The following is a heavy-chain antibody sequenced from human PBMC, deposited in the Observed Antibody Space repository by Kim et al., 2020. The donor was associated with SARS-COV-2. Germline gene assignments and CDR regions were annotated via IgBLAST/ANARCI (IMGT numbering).Heavy chain of an antibody. J-gene: IGHJ6*01. CDR1: GGSISTYY. Sequence: SEILSLTCTVSGGSISTYYWSWIRQPPGKGLEWIGFISYSGSTNYNPSLKSRVTISVDTSKNQFSLKLNSVTAADTAVYYCARDQPTFRGNYSPVDGMDV. V-gene: IGHV4-59*01. CDR3: ARDQPTFRGNYSPVDGMDV. D-gene: IGHD1-26*01. CDR2: ISYSGST.